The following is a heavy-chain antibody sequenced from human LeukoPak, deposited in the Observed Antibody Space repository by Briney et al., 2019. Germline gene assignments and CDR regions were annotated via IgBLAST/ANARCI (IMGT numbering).Heavy chain of an antibody. CDR3: ARGITRQTYGYSDGWIAFDI. V-gene: IGHV3-53*01. CDR2: IYSSGST. Sequence: GGSLRLSCATSGFNVSANYMTWVRQAPGKGLEWVSVIYSSGSTYYADSVRGRFTLSRDNSKDTLYLHMNSLRVEDTAVYYCARGITRQTYGYSDGWIAFDIWGQGTMVPVSS. D-gene: IGHD5-12*01. CDR1: GFNVSANY. J-gene: IGHJ3*02.